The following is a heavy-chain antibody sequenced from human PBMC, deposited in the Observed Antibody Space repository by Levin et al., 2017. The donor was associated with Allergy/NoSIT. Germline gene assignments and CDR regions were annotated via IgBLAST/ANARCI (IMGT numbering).Heavy chain of an antibody. CDR1: GGSIGSYY. CDR3: ARDGPSYDVSSRAYDI. D-gene: IGHD3-3*01. J-gene: IGHJ3*02. CDR2: IFYSGST. V-gene: IGHV4-59*01. Sequence: KASETLSLTCTVSGGSIGSYYWSWFRQPPGRGLEWIGYIFYSGSTNYNPSLKSRLSISLDTSKKQVSLKLKSVTAADTAVYYCARDGPSYDVSSRAYDIWGQGTMVTVAS.